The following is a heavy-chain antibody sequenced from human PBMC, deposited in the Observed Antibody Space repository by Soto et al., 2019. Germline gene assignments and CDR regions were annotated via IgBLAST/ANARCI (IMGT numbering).Heavy chain of an antibody. CDR1: GYTFTSYA. V-gene: IGHV1-3*01. CDR3: ARDLGYCTNGVCYPAWFDP. D-gene: IGHD2-8*01. Sequence: ASVKVSCKASGYTFTSYAMYWVRQAPGQRLEWMGWINAGNGNTKYSQKFQGRVTITRDTSASTAYMELSSLGSEDTAVYYCARDLGYCTNGVCYPAWFDPWGQGTLVTVSS. CDR2: INAGNGNT. J-gene: IGHJ5*02.